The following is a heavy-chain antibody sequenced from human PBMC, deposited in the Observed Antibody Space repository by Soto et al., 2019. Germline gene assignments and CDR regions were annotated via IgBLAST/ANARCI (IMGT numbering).Heavy chain of an antibody. J-gene: IGHJ4*02. CDR3: ARFAMVRPNDY. D-gene: IGHD3-10*01. CDR1: GDTFTSNA. V-gene: IGHV1-18*01. CDR2: INAYNGNT. Sequence: GASVKVSCKASGDTFTSNALDCVRQAPGQRLEWMGWINAYNGNTHYAQKFQGRVTMTTDASTNTAYMELRSLRSDDTAVYYCARFAMVRPNDYWGQGTLVTVSS.